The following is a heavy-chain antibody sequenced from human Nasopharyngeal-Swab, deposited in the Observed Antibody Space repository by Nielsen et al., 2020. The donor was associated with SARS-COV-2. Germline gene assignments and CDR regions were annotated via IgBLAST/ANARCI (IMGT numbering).Heavy chain of an antibody. Sequence: GESLKISCAASGFTFDDYDMHWVRQAPGKGLEWVAVISGDNESTHYAASVKGLFTISRDNSKNSLYLQMNSLRTDDTALYYCAKVDFWSNYMDVWGEGTTVTVSS. D-gene: IGHD3-3*01. CDR3: AKVDFWSNYMDV. J-gene: IGHJ6*03. CDR2: ISGDNEST. V-gene: IGHV3-43*02. CDR1: GFTFDDYD.